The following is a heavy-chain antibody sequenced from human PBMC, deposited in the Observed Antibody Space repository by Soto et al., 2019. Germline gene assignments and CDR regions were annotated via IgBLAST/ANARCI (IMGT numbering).Heavy chain of an antibody. V-gene: IGHV3-49*03. D-gene: IGHD6-19*01. CDR3: SRKGPDSTSSGWFPAAVDI. CDR1: GFTFGDYA. CDR2: IRSKAYGGTT. J-gene: IGHJ3*02. Sequence: PGGSLRLSCTASGFTFGDYAMSWFRQAPGKGLEWVGFIRSKAYGGTTEYAASVKGRFTISRDDSKSIAYLQMNSLKTEDTAVYYCSRKGPDSTSSGWFPAAVDIWGQGTMVTVS.